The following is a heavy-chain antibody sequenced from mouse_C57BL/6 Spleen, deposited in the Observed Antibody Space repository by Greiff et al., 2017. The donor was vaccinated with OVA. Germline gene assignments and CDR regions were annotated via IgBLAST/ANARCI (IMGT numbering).Heavy chain of an antibody. J-gene: IGHJ3*01. V-gene: IGHV14-2*01. CDR1: GFNIKDYY. CDR3: ARGYYDYDNWFAY. D-gene: IGHD2-4*01. CDR2: IDPEDGET. Sequence: DVKLQESGAELVKPGASVKLSCTASGFNIKDYYMHWVKQRTEQGLEWIGRIDPEDGETKYAPKFQGKATITANTSSNTAYLQLSSLTSENAAVYYCARGYYDYDNWFAYWGQGTLVTVSA.